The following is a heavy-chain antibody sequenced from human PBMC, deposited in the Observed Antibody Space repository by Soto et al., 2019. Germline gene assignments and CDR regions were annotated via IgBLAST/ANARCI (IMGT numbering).Heavy chain of an antibody. V-gene: IGHV1-69-2*01. CDR2: VNYEDDGET. CDR3: GTVGRLGSTGAATNGMAV. CDR1: GYTFTEYY. J-gene: IGHJ6*02. Sequence: EVQLVQSGAEVKKPGATVKLSCKVSGYTFTEYYVHWVQQAPGKGLQWMGLVNYEDDGETIYAEQLQDRVTITEDTSIDTAYMELTSLRSEDAAVYYCGTVGRLGSTGAATNGMAVWGHGTPVTVSS. D-gene: IGHD1-26*01.